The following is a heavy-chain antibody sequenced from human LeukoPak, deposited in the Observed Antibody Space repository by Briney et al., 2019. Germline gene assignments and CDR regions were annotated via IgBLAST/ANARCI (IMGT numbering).Heavy chain of an antibody. CDR3: AKDPRGYDSFDY. V-gene: IGHV3-21*04. CDR1: GFTFSSYS. J-gene: IGHJ4*02. CDR2: ISSSSSYI. D-gene: IGHD5-12*01. Sequence: GGSLRLSCAASGFTFSSYSMNWVRQAPGKGLEWVSSISSSSSYIYYADSVKGRFTISRDNSKNTLYLQMNSLRAEDTAVYYCAKDPRGYDSFDYWGQGTLVTVSS.